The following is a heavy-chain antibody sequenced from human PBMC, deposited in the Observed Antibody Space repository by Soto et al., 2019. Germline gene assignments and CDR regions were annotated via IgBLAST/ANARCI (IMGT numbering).Heavy chain of an antibody. J-gene: IGHJ6*03. CDR1: GYSVTSYW. CDR2: IYPGDSDT. V-gene: IGHV5-51*01. Sequence: GESLKISCKGSGYSVTSYWIGWVRQMPGKGLEWMGIIYPGDSDTRYSPSFQGQVTISADKSISTAYLQWSSLKASDTAMYYCARVRYYYYYYMDVWGKGTTVTVSS. CDR3: ARVRYYYYYYMDV. D-gene: IGHD4-17*01.